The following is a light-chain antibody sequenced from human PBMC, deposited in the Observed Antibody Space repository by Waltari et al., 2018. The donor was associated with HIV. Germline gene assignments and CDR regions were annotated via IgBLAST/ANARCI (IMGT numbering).Light chain of an antibody. V-gene: IGLV1-44*01. CDR2: SNN. CDR3: AAWDDSLNGPV. CDR1: SSNIGSNS. J-gene: IGLJ2*01. Sequence: QSALTQSPSASGTPGQRVIISCSGSSSNIGSNSVNWYQQLPGTAPKLLIYSNNERPSGVPDRCSGSKSGTSASLAISGLQSEDEADYHCAAWDDSLNGPVFGGGTKLTVL.